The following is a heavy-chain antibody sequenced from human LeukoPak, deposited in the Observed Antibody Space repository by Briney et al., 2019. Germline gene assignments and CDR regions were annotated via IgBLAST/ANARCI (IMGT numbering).Heavy chain of an antibody. CDR2: INHSGST. Sequence: PSETLSLTCAVYGGSFSGYYWSWIRQPPGKGLEWIGEINHSGSTNYNPSLKSRVTISVDTSKNQFSLKLSSVTAADTAVYYCARARYCSGGSCKQGMNWFDPWGQGTLVTVSS. CDR1: GGSFSGYY. J-gene: IGHJ5*02. D-gene: IGHD2-15*01. CDR3: ARARYCSGGSCKQGMNWFDP. V-gene: IGHV4-34*01.